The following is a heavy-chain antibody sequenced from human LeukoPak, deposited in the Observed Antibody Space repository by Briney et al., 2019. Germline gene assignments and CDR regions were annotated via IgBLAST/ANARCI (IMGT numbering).Heavy chain of an antibody. J-gene: IGHJ4*02. CDR3: AREGGQWLVRHYYFDY. CDR1: GFTFSSYA. Sequence: GRSLRLSCAASGFTFSSYAMHWVRQAPGKGLEWVAVISYDGSNKYYADSVKGRFTISRDNSKNTLYLQMNSLRAEDTAVYYCAREGGQWLVRHYYFDYWGQGTLVTVSS. V-gene: IGHV3-30*04. D-gene: IGHD6-19*01. CDR2: ISYDGSNK.